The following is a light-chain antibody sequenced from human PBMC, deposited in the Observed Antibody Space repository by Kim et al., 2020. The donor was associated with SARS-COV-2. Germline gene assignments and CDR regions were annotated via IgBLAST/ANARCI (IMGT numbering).Light chain of an antibody. CDR1: SSDVGGYNY. V-gene: IGLV2-8*01. J-gene: IGLJ1*01. CDR3: SSYAGSNNYV. Sequence: GQSVTISCTGTSSDVGGYNYVYWYQHHPGKAPKVMIYEVSKRPSGVPDRFSGSKSGNTASLTVSGLQPEDEADYYCSSYAGSNNYVFGTGTKVTVL. CDR2: EVS.